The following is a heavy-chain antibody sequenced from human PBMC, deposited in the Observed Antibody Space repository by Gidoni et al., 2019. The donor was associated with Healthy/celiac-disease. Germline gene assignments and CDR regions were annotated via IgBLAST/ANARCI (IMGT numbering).Heavy chain of an antibody. V-gene: IGHV1-69*06. CDR3: ARGGCIVVVPAAHNDSYGMDV. Sequence: QVQLVQSGAEGKTPGSSVKVSCKASGGTFSSYAISWVRQAPGQGLEWMGGIIPIFGTANYAQKFQGRVTITADKSTSTAYMELSRLRSEDTAVYYCARGGCIVVVPAAHNDSYGMDVWGQGTTVTVSS. J-gene: IGHJ6*02. CDR1: GGTFSSYA. D-gene: IGHD2-2*01. CDR2: IIPIFGTA.